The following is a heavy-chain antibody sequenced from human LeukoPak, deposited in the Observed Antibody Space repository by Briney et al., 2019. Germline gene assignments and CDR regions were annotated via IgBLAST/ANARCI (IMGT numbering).Heavy chain of an antibody. D-gene: IGHD3-10*01. Sequence: GASVKVSCKASGYTFTDYYIHWVRQAPGQGLEWMGRINPNSGGSNYAQEFQGRVTMTRDTSISTAYMELNRLRSDDTAVYYCARGRFGELTWGQGTLVTVSS. CDR1: GYTFTDYY. V-gene: IGHV1-2*06. J-gene: IGHJ5*02. CDR3: ARGRFGELT. CDR2: INPNSGGS.